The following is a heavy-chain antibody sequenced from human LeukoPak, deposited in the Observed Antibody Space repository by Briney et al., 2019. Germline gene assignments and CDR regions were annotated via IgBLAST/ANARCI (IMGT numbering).Heavy chain of an antibody. J-gene: IGHJ4*02. Sequence: ASVKVSCKASGYTFTSYAITWVRQAPGQGLEWMGGIIPIFGIADYAQKFQARVTITADKSTSTAYMDLSSLRSDDTAVYYCARGRLKAALDERYYFDYWGQGTLVTVSS. CDR2: IIPIFGIA. V-gene: IGHV1-69*10. D-gene: IGHD6-6*01. CDR3: ARGRLKAALDERYYFDY. CDR1: GYTFTSYA.